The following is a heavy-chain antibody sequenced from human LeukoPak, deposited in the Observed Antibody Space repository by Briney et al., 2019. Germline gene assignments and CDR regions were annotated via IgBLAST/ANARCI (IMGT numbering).Heavy chain of an antibody. CDR1: GFTFSSYG. CDR3: AKVRGKRAPVYGMDV. J-gene: IGHJ6*02. Sequence: GSLRLSCAASGFTFSSYGMHWVRQAPGKGLEWVAVISYDGSNKYYAGSVKGRFTISRDNSKNTLYLQMNSLRAEDTAVYYCAKVRGKRAPVYGMDVWGQGTTVTVSS. V-gene: IGHV3-30*18. D-gene: IGHD3-3*01. CDR2: ISYDGSNK.